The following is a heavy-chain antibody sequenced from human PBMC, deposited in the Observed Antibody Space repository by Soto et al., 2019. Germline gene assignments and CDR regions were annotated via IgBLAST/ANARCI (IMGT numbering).Heavy chain of an antibody. CDR2: IYYSGST. V-gene: IGHV4-30-4*01. CDR1: GGSISSGDYY. CDR3: ARETTPYWYLDL. Sequence: QVQLQESGPGLVKPSQTLSLTCTVSGGSISSGDYYWSWIRQPPGKGLEWIGSIYYSGSTYYNPCRKGRITLAVDTSKGLFSRKLTSVTAADTAVYYCARETTPYWYLDLWGRGTLVTVSS. D-gene: IGHD4-17*01. J-gene: IGHJ2*01.